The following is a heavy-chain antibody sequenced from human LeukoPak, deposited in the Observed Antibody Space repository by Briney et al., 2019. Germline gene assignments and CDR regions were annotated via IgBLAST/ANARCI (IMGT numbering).Heavy chain of an antibody. D-gene: IGHD6-19*01. Sequence: SQTLSLTCTVSGGSISSGSYYWSWIRQPAGKGLERIGRIYTSGSTNYNPSLKSRVTISVDTSKNQFSLKLSSVTAADTAVYYCARDQGIITVAAPYYYYYYMDVWGKGTTVTVSS. CDR1: GGSISSGSYY. J-gene: IGHJ6*03. CDR3: ARDQGIITVAAPYYYYYYMDV. CDR2: IYTSGST. V-gene: IGHV4-61*02.